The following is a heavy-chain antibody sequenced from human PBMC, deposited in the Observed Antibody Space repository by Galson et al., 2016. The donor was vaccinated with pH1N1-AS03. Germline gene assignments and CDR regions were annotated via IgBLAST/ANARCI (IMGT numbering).Heavy chain of an antibody. Sequence: SVKVSCKASGGTFGKYTFNWVRQAPGQGLEWMGRIIPILGITNYAQKFQDRVTITADKSTSTAYMELSSLRSEDTAMYYCATGALGSYCFDAWGQGTLVTVSS. CDR1: GGTFGKYT. CDR2: IIPILGIT. V-gene: IGHV1-69*02. J-gene: IGHJ5*02. CDR3: ATGALGSYCFDA. D-gene: IGHD3-10*01.